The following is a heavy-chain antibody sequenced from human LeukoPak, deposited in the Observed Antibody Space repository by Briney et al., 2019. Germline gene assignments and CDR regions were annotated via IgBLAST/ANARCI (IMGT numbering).Heavy chain of an antibody. J-gene: IGHJ5*02. D-gene: IGHD2-15*01. CDR1: GGSIISSSYY. CDR2: IYYSGST. V-gene: IGHV4-39*07. Sequence: PSETLSLTCTVSGGSIISSSYYWDWIRQPPGKGLEWIGSIYYSGSTYYNPSLKSRVTISVDTSKNQFSLKLSSVTAADTAVYYCARGPLETTYCSGGSCSRMYNWFDPWGQGTLVTVSS. CDR3: ARGPLETTYCSGGSCSRMYNWFDP.